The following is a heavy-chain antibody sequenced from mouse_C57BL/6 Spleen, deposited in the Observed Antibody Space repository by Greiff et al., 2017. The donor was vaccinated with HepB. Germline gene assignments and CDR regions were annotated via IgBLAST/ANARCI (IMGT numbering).Heavy chain of an antibody. CDR1: GYTFTDYN. D-gene: IGHD1-1*01. CDR3: AREYYGSSWFAY. CDR2: INPNNGGT. J-gene: IGHJ3*01. V-gene: IGHV1-22*01. Sequence: VQLQQSGPELVKPGASVKMSCKASGYTFTDYNMHWVKQSHGKSLEWIGYINPNNGGTSYNQKFKGKATLTVTKSSSTAYMGLRSLTSEDSAVYYCAREYYGSSWFAYWGQGTLVTVSA.